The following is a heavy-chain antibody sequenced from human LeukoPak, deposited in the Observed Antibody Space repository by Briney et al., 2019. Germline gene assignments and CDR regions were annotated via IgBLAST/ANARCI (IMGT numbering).Heavy chain of an antibody. CDR2: IWYDGSNK. CDR1: GFSFSSYG. Sequence: GGSLRLSCAASGFSFSSYGMHWVRQAPGKGLEWVAVIWYDGSNKYYADSVKGRFTISRDNSKNTLYLQMNSLRAEDTAVYYCASWAAKGAFDIWGQGTMVTVSS. D-gene: IGHD6-25*01. CDR3: ASWAAKGAFDI. V-gene: IGHV3-33*01. J-gene: IGHJ3*02.